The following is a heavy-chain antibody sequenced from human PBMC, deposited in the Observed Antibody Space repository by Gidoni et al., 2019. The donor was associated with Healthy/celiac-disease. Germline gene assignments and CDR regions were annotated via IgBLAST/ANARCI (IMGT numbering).Heavy chain of an antibody. CDR2: INPNSGGT. CDR1: GYTFPGYY. Sequence: QVQLVQSGAEVKKPGASVKVSCTASGYTFPGYYMHWVRQAPGQGLEWMGRINPNSGGTNYAQKFQGRVTMTRDTSISTAYMELSRLRSDDTAVYYCARVGEYYDILTGYGTGGMDVWGQGTTVTVSS. V-gene: IGHV1-2*06. CDR3: ARVGEYYDILTGYGTGGMDV. D-gene: IGHD3-9*01. J-gene: IGHJ6*02.